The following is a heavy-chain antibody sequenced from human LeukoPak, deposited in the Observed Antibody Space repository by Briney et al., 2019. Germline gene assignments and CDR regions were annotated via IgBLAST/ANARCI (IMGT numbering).Heavy chain of an antibody. CDR2: ISSSSSYI. D-gene: IGHD3-22*01. J-gene: IGHJ4*02. CDR3: ARDGYYYDSSGYADY. CDR1: GFTFSSYS. V-gene: IGHV3-21*01. Sequence: PGGSLRLSCAASGFTFSSYSMNWVRQAPGKGLEWVSSISSSSSYIYYADSVKGRFTISRDNAKNSLYLQMNSLRAEDTAVNYCARDGYYYDSSGYADYWGQGTLVTVSS.